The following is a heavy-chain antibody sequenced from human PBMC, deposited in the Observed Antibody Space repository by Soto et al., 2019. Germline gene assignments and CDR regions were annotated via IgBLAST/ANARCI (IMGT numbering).Heavy chain of an antibody. CDR1: GFTFDDYA. CDR3: AKAKSEDYDILPGPLLFDP. J-gene: IGHJ5*02. CDR2: ISWNSGSI. V-gene: IGHV3-9*01. Sequence: PGGSLRLSCAASGFTFDDYAMHWVRQAPGKGLEWVSGISWNSGSIGYADSVKGRFTISRDNAKNSLYLQMNSLRAEDTALYYCAKAKSEDYDILPGPLLFDPWGQGTLVTVFS. D-gene: IGHD3-9*01.